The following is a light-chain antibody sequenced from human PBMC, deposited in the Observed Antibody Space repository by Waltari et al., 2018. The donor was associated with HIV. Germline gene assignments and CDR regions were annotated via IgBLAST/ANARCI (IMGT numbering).Light chain of an antibody. Sequence: DVVVTQSPESLTLSVGERATLNCHPSRRLLYTYINKNSLPWYQQKPGQRPRLLIYWASTRDSGVPDRFNGSGSGTDFTLTISSLQAEDVAFYSCQQYYSLPYTFGQGTKLEIK. V-gene: IGKV4-1*01. CDR2: WAS. CDR3: QQYYSLPYT. CDR1: RRLLYTYINKNS. J-gene: IGKJ2*01.